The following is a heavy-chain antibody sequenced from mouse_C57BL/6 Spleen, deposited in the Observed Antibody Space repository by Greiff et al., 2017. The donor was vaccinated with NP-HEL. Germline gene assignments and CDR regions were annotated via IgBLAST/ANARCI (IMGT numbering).Heavy chain of an antibody. V-gene: IGHV10-1*01. CDR3: VSYYGSSYRYAMDY. CDR1: GFSFNTYA. CDR2: IRSKSNNYAT. Sequence: DVMLVESGGGLVQPKGSLKLSCAASGFSFNTYAMNWVRQAPGKGLEWVARIRSKSNNYATYYADSVKDRFTISRDDSESMLYLQMNNLKTEDTAMYYCVSYYGSSYRYAMDYWGQGTSVTVSS. D-gene: IGHD1-1*01. J-gene: IGHJ4*01.